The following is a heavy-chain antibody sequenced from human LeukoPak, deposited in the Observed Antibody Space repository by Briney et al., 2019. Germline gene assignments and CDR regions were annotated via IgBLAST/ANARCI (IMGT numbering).Heavy chain of an antibody. Sequence: PSETLSLTCAVSGGFISSGGYSWSWIRQPPGKGLEWIGYIYHSGSTYYNPSLKSRVTISVDRSKNQFSLKLSSVTAADTAVYYCARVRRFLEWFIDAFDIWGQGTMVTVSS. CDR2: IYHSGST. V-gene: IGHV4-30-2*01. D-gene: IGHD3-3*01. CDR1: GGFISSGGYS. J-gene: IGHJ3*02. CDR3: ARVRRFLEWFIDAFDI.